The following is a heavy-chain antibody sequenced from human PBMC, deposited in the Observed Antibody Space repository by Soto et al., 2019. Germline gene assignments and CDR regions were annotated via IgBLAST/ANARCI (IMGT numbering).Heavy chain of an antibody. D-gene: IGHD2-2*01. Sequence: EVQLVESGGGLVQPGGSLRLSCAASGFTFSSYEMNWVRQAPGTGLEWVSYISSSGRTIYYADSVKGRFTISRDNAKNSLYLQMNSLRAEDTAGYYCARGGVVPAARGALTPNSQDYYYGMDVWGQGTTVTVSS. CDR1: GFTFSSYE. CDR3: ARGGVVPAARGALTPNSQDYYYGMDV. V-gene: IGHV3-48*03. CDR2: ISSSGRTI. J-gene: IGHJ6*02.